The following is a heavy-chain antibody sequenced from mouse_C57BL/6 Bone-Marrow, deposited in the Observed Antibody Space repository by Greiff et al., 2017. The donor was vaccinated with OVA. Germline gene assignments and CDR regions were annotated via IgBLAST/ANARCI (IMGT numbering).Heavy chain of an antibody. Sequence: VQLQQSDAELVKPGASVKISCKASGYTFTDHTIHWMKQRPEQGLEWIGYIYPRDGSTNYNEKFKGKATLTADKSSSTAYMKLNSLTSEDSAVYFCAREDYGNPWSYWYFDVWGKGTTVTVSS. J-gene: IGHJ1*03. V-gene: IGHV1-78*01. CDR3: AREDYGNPWSYWYFDV. CDR2: IYPRDGST. CDR1: GYTFTDHT. D-gene: IGHD2-1*01.